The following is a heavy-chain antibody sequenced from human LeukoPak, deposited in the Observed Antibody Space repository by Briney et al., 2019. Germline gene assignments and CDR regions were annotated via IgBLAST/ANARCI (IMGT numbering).Heavy chain of an antibody. CDR2: INWNGGST. CDR3: ARGMERFLEWLFTSGYYYYMDV. CDR1: GFTFDDYG. J-gene: IGHJ6*03. V-gene: IGHV3-20*04. D-gene: IGHD3-3*01. Sequence: GGSLRLSCAASGFTFDDYGMSWVRQAPGKGLEWVSGINWNGGSTGCADSVKGRFTISRDNAKNSLYLQMNSLRAEDTALYYCARGMERFLEWLFTSGYYYYMDVWGKGTTVTVSS.